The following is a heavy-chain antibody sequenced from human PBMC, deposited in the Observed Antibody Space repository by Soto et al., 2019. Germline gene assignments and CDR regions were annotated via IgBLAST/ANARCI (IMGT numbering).Heavy chain of an antibody. V-gene: IGHV3-30-3*01. CDR1: GSTFSSFP. CDR2: ISSDGSNK. CDR3: ARWNVQHDSYGYF. D-gene: IGHD5-18*01. Sequence: GGSLRLSCAASGSTFSSFPMHWVRQAPGKGLEWVALISSDGSNKYYADAVKGRFTISRDNSKNTLYLQMNSLRAEDTAVFYCARWNVQHDSYGYFWGQGTQVTRLL. J-gene: IGHJ4*02.